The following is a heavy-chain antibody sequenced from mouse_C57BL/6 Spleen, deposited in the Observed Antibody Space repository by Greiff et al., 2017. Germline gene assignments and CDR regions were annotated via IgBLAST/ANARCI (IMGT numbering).Heavy chain of an antibody. CDR1: GFTFSSYG. Sequence: DVMLVESGGDLVKPGGSLKLSCAASGFTFSSYGMSWVRQTPDKRLEWVATISSGGSYTYYPDSVKGRFTISRDNATNTLYLQMSSLKSEDTAMYYCARLGREDDFDYWGQGTTLTVSS. CDR3: ARLGREDDFDY. D-gene: IGHD4-1*01. J-gene: IGHJ2*01. V-gene: IGHV5-6*02. CDR2: ISSGGSYT.